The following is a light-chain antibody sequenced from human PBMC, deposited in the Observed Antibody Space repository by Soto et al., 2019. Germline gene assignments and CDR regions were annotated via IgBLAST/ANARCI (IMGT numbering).Light chain of an antibody. Sequence: EIVLTQSPGTLSLSPGERATLSCRASQSVSSSFLAWYQQKPGQAPRLLIYGASSRATRIPDSFSGSGSGTDFTRTISRLEPEAVAVYSCQQYGSSPLTFGGRTQVEIK. CDR1: QSVSSSF. CDR3: QQYGSSPLT. J-gene: IGKJ4*01. V-gene: IGKV3-20*01. CDR2: GAS.